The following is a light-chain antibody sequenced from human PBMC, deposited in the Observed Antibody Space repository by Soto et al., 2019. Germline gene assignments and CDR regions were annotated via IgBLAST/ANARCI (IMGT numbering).Light chain of an antibody. Sequence: EIVRTQSPATLSVSPGDRATLSCRASQSVSSNLAWYQQKPCQTPRLLIYGASTRATGVPPRFSGSRSGTEFTLTISSLQSEDFAVCYGQQYYNWPTYTFGQGTKVDIK. V-gene: IGKV3-15*01. CDR2: GAS. CDR3: QQYYNWPTYT. J-gene: IGKJ2*01. CDR1: QSVSSN.